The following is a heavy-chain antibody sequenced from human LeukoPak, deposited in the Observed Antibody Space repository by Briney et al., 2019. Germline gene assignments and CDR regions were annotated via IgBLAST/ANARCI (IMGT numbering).Heavy chain of an antibody. D-gene: IGHD6-13*01. Sequence: ASVKVSCKASGYTFTGYYMHWVRQAPGQGLEWMGWINPNSGGTNYAQKFQGWVTMTRDTSISTAYMELSRLRSDDTAVYYCVRGGTLRIAAAGGYNWFDPWGQGTPVTVSS. V-gene: IGHV1-2*04. CDR1: GYTFTGYY. J-gene: IGHJ5*02. CDR2: INPNSGGT. CDR3: VRGGTLRIAAAGGYNWFDP.